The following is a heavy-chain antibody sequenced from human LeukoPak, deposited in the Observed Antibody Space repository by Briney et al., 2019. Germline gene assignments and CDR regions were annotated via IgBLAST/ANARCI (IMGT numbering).Heavy chain of an antibody. J-gene: IGHJ3*01. CDR2: INHSGST. CDR1: GGSFSGYY. CDR3: ARNYDSSGSDAFDV. Sequence: SETLSLTCDVSGGSFSGYYWSWIRQPPRKGLEWIGEINHSGSTSYNPSLKSRVTISIDTSKNQFSLKLSSVTAADTAVYYCARNYDSSGSDAFDVWGQGTMVTVSS. D-gene: IGHD3-22*01. V-gene: IGHV4-34*01.